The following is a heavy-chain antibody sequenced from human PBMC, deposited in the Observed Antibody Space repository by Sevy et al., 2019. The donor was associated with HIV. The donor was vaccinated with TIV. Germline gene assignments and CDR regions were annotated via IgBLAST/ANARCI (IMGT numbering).Heavy chain of an antibody. CDR2: IIPIFGTA. J-gene: IGHJ4*02. D-gene: IGHD6-13*01. CDR3: GSGGGAAAGPIDY. V-gene: IGHV1-69*13. CDR1: GGTFSSYA. Sequence: ASVKVSCKASGGTFSSYAISWVRQAPGQGLEWMGGIIPIFGTANYAQKFQGRVTITADEYTRTAYMELSSLRSEDTAVYYCGSGGGAAAGPIDYWGQGTLVTVSS.